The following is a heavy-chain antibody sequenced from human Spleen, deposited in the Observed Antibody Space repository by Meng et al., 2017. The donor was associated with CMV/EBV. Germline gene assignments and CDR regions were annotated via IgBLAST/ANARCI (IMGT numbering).Heavy chain of an antibody. CDR3: AKDQGFSAASG. CDR1: GFTFSNYA. CDR2: ISGSGITK. V-gene: IGHV3-23*01. Sequence: CAASGFTFSNYAMSWVRQAPGKGLEWVSSISGSGITKYYADSVKGRFTISRDNSRDTLYLDMNSLRAEDTALYYCAKDQGFSAASGGDQGTLVTVSS. D-gene: IGHD6-13*01. J-gene: IGHJ4*02.